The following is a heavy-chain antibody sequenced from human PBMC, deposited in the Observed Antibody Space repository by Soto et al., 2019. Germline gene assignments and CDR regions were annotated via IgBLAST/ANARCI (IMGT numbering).Heavy chain of an antibody. J-gene: IGHJ4*02. CDR1: GFTFSSYA. D-gene: IGHD2-21*02. CDR2: ISGSGGST. Sequence: GGSLRLSCAASGFTFSSYAMSWVRQAPGKGLEWVSAISGSGGSTYYADSVKGRFTISRDNSKNTLYLQMNSLRAEDTAVYYCAKDLSAYCGGDCSCAFDYWGQGTLVTVSS. V-gene: IGHV3-23*01. CDR3: AKDLSAYCGGDCSCAFDY.